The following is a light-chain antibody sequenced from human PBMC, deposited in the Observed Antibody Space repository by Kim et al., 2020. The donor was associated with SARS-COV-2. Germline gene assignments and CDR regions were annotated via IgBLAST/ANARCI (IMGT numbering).Light chain of an antibody. V-gene: IGKV4-1*01. J-gene: IGKJ1*01. CDR3: QQYHSGPRT. Sequence: ATINCKSSQSVLDNVNNENYLAWFQQKPGQPPKLLIYWASIRESGVPERFSGSGSGTDFTRTISSLQAEDVAVYYCQQYHSGPRTFGQGTKVDIK. CDR2: WAS. CDR1: QSVLDNVNNENY.